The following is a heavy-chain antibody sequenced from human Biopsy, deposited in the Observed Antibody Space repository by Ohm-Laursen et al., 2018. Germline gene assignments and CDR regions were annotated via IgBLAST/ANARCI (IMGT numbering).Heavy chain of an antibody. D-gene: IGHD1-1*01. Sequence: PSDTLSLTCTVSGGSITDDYWSWIRQSPGKGLEWIGFISKGGDTTYNPSLRGRVAISVDTSKNQFSLKLSSVTAADTAIFFCARLYRLDDYWNDDPPDAFDVWGQGIRVTVSS. CDR1: GGSITDDY. V-gene: IGHV4-59*07. J-gene: IGHJ3*01. CDR3: ARLYRLDDYWNDDPPDAFDV. CDR2: ISKGGDT.